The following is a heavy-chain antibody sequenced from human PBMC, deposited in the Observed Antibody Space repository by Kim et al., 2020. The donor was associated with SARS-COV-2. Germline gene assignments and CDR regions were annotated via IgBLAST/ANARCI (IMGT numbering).Heavy chain of an antibody. V-gene: IGHV4-31*03. CDR1: GGSISSGGYY. Sequence: SETLSLTCTVSGGSISSGGYYWSWIRQHPGKGLEWIGYIYYSGSTYYKPSLKSRVTISVDTSKNQFSLKLSSVTAADTAVYYCARGKMVQSFDYWGQGTLVTVSS. CDR3: ARGKMVQSFDY. D-gene: IGHD3-10*01. CDR2: IYYSGST. J-gene: IGHJ4*02.